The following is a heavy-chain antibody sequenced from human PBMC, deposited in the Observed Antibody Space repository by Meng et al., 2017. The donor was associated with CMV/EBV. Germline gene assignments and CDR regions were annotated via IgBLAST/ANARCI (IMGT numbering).Heavy chain of an antibody. CDR3: ARGSTNCLDY. Sequence: GGSLRLSCAASGFTFSSYSMNWVRQAPGKGLEWVSSISSSSSYIYYADSVRGRFTISRDNAENSLYLQMNSLRAEDTAVYYCARGSTNCLDYWGQGTLVTVSS. J-gene: IGHJ4*02. CDR1: GFTFSSYS. D-gene: IGHD2-2*01. CDR2: ISSSSSYI. V-gene: IGHV3-21*01.